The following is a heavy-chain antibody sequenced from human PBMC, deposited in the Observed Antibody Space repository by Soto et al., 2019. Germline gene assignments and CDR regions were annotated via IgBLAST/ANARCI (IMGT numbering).Heavy chain of an antibody. CDR2: ISYDGSNK. J-gene: IGHJ6*02. CDR1: GFTFSSYG. Sequence: PGGSLRLSCAASGFTFSSYGMHWVRQAPGKGLEWVAVISYDGSNKYYADSVKGRFTISRDNSKNTLYLQMNSLRAEDTAVYYCAKVLLFGETEAYYYYYGMDVWGQGTMVTVSS. D-gene: IGHD3-10*02. V-gene: IGHV3-30*18. CDR3: AKVLLFGETEAYYYYYGMDV.